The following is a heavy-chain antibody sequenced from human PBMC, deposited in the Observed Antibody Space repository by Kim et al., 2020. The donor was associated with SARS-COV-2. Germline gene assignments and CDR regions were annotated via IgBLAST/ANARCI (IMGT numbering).Heavy chain of an antibody. V-gene: IGHV4-61*01. J-gene: IGHJ6*01. CDR3: ARDLRWYTNYYYYGMDV. CDR1: GGSVSSGSYY. CDR2: IYYSGST. Sequence: SETLSLTCTVSGGSVSSGSYYWSWIRQPPGKGLEWIGYIYYSGSTNYNPSLKSRVTISVDTSKNQFSLKLSSVTAADTAVYYCARDLRWYTNYYYYGMDV. D-gene: IGHD2-2*02.